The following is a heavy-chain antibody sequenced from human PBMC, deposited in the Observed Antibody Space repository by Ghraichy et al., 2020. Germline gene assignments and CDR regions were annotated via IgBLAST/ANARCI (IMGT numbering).Heavy chain of an antibody. CDR2: ISSSSSYI. CDR1: GFTFSSYS. CDR3: ARGDLEEVDI. Sequence: GGSLRLSCAASGFTFSSYSMNWVRQAPGKGLEWVSSISSSSSYIYYSDSVKGRFTISRDNAKNSLYLQMNSLRAEDTAVYYCARGDLEEVDIWGQGTMVTVSS. J-gene: IGHJ3*02. V-gene: IGHV3-21*01.